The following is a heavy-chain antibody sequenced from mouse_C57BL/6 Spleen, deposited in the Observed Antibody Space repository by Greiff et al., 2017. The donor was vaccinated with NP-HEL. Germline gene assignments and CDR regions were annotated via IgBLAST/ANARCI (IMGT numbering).Heavy chain of an antibody. D-gene: IGHD2-12*01. Sequence: QVQLQQSGPGLVQPSQSLSITCTVSGFSLTSYGVHWVRQSPGKGLEWLGVIWRGGSTDYNAAFMSRLSITKDNSKSQVFFKMNSLQADDTAIYYCAKNYYYRGYAMDYWGQGTSVTVSS. CDR2: IWRGGST. CDR3: AKNYYYRGYAMDY. V-gene: IGHV2-5*01. CDR1: GFSLTSYG. J-gene: IGHJ4*01.